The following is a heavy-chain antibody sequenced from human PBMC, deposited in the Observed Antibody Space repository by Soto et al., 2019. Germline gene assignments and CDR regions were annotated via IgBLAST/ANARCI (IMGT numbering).Heavy chain of an antibody. J-gene: IGHJ4*02. CDR1: GGTFSSYA. D-gene: IGHD5-18*01. CDR3: ALGEGGYSYGSFDY. V-gene: IGHV1-69*01. Sequence: QVQLVQSGAEVKKPGSSVKVSCKASGGTFSSYAISWVRQAPGQGLEWMVGIIPIFGTANYAQKFQGRVTITADASTSTAYMELSSLRSEDTAVYSCALGEGGYSYGSFDYWGQGTLVTVSS. CDR2: IIPIFGTA.